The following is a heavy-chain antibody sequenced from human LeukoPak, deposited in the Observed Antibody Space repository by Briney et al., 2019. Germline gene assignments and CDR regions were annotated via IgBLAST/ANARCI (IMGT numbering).Heavy chain of an antibody. V-gene: IGHV3-23*01. D-gene: IGHD3-10*02. J-gene: IGHJ6*04. Sequence: GGSLRLSCAASGFTFSNYAMSWVRQAPGKGLEWVSSISDSGGSTYYADSVKGRFTISRDNSKNTLYLQMNSLRAEDTAVYYCAELGITMIGGVWGKGTTVTIPS. CDR1: GFTFSNYA. CDR2: ISDSGGST. CDR3: AELGITMIGGV.